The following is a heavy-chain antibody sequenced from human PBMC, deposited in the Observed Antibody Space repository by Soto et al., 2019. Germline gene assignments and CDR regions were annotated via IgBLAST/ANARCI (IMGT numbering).Heavy chain of an antibody. J-gene: IGHJ5*02. Sequence: SETLSLTCAVYGGSFSGYYWSWIRQPPGKGLEWIGEINHSGSTNYNPSLKSRVTISVDTSKNQFSLKLSSVTAADTAVYYCARTFIAVPREWFDPWGQGTLVTVSS. CDR2: INHSGST. CDR1: GGSFSGYY. D-gene: IGHD6-19*01. V-gene: IGHV4-34*01. CDR3: ARTFIAVPREWFDP.